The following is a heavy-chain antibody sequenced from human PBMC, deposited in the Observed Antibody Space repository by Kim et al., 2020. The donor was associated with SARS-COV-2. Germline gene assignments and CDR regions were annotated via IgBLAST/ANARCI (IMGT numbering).Heavy chain of an antibody. Sequence: SETLSLTCTVSGGSISSSSYYWGWIRQPPGKGLEWIGSIYYSGSTYYNPSLKSRVTISVDTSKNQFSLKLSSVTAADTAVYYCASEVGATKLADYWGQGTLVTVSS. CDR3: ASEVGATKLADY. J-gene: IGHJ4*02. D-gene: IGHD1-26*01. CDR2: IYYSGST. CDR1: GGSISSSSYY. V-gene: IGHV4-39*01.